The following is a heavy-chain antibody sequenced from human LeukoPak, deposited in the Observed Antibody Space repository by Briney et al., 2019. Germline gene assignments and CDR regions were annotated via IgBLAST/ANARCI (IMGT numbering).Heavy chain of an antibody. Sequence: GASVKVSCKASGYTFTSYGISWVRQAPGQGLEWMGWISAYNGNTNYAQKLQGRVTMTTDTSTSTAYMELRSLRSDDTAVYYCARESSLGYCSGGSCPNWFDPWGQGTLVTVSS. V-gene: IGHV1-18*01. CDR1: GYTFTSYG. D-gene: IGHD2-15*01. J-gene: IGHJ5*02. CDR3: ARESSLGYCSGGSCPNWFDP. CDR2: ISAYNGNT.